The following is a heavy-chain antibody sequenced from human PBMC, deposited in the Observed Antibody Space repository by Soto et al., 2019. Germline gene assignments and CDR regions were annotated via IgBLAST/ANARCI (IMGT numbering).Heavy chain of an antibody. CDR3: ASGASRWYPHFFDS. J-gene: IGHJ4*02. D-gene: IGHD6-13*01. Sequence: QAQVVQSGAEVRKPGSSVKLSCKASEGTFNSYAIAWVRQAPGQGLEWMGGIIPYYNTLNYAQKFQDRVTIAADDSTNTVYMELSSLRSDDTAVYFCASGASRWYPHFFDSWAQGTLVTVSS. V-gene: IGHV1-69*01. CDR2: IIPYYNTL. CDR1: EGTFNSYA.